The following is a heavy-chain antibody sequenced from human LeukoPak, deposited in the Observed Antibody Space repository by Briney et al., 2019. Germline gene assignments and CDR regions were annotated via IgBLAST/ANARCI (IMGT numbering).Heavy chain of an antibody. CDR1: GGSFSGYY. Sequence: SETLSLTCAVYGGSFSGYYWSWIRQPPGKGLEWIGEINHSGSTNYNPSLKSRVTISVDTSKNQFSLKLSSVTAADTAVYYCARSPRVATTFPFDYWGQGTLVTVSS. CDR3: ARSPRVATTFPFDY. V-gene: IGHV4-34*01. D-gene: IGHD5-12*01. CDR2: INHSGST. J-gene: IGHJ4*02.